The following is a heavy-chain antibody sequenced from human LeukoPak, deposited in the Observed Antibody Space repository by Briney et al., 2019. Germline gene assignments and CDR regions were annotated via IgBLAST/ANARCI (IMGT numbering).Heavy chain of an antibody. CDR2: INPNSGGT. CDR3: AREGDVVVVAQVDY. D-gene: IGHD2-15*01. Sequence: ASVKVSCKASGYTFTSYGISWVRQAPGQGLEWMGWINPNSGGTNYAQKFQGRVTMTRDTSISTAYMELSRLRFDDTAVYYCAREGDVVVVAQVDYWGQGTLVTVSS. CDR1: GYTFTSYG. V-gene: IGHV1-2*02. J-gene: IGHJ4*02.